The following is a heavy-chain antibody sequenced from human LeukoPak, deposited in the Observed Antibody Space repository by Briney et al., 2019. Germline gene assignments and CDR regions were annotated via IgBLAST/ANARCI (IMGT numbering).Heavy chain of an antibody. CDR1: GGTFGSYV. J-gene: IGHJ4*02. Sequence: SVKVSCKTSGGTFGSYVISWVRQAPGQGLEWMGGIIPTFGTTNFAQKFQGRVTITADESTRTVYMELSSLRSEDTAVYYCARDKTSLYFGNLFLYWGQGTLVTVSA. CDR3: ARDKTSLYFGNLFLY. V-gene: IGHV1-69*13. D-gene: IGHD3-9*01. CDR2: IIPTFGTT.